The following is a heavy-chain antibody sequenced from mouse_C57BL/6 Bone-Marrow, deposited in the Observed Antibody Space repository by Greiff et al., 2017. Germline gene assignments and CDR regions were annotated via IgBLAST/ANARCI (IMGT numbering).Heavy chain of an antibody. J-gene: IGHJ2*01. CDR2: ISDGGSYT. V-gene: IGHV5-4*01. CDR3: ARTNYYGNYDYFDY. CDR1: GFTFSSYA. D-gene: IGHD2-1*01. Sequence: EVQGVESGGGLVKPGGSLKLSCAASGFTFSSYAMSWVRQTPEKRLEWVATISDGGSYTYYPDNVKGRFTISRDNAKNNLYLQMSHLKSEDTAMYYCARTNYYGNYDYFDYWGQGTTLTVSS.